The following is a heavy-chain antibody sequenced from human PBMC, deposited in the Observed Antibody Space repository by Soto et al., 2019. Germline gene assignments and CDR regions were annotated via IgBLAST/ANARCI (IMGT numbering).Heavy chain of an antibody. J-gene: IGHJ5*02. CDR3: ARWYGDYVGNWFDP. CDR2: ISAYNGNT. D-gene: IGHD4-17*01. Sequence: EASVKVSCKASGYTFTSYGISWVRQAPGQGLEWMGWISAYNGNTNYAQKLQGRVTMTTDTSTSTAYMELRSLRSDDTAVYYCARWYGDYVGNWFDPWGQGTLVTVSS. CDR1: GYTFTSYG. V-gene: IGHV1-18*01.